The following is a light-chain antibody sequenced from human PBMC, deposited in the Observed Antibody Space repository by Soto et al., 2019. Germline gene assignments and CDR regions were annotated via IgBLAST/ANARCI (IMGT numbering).Light chain of an antibody. V-gene: IGLV2-14*01. J-gene: IGLJ2*01. Sequence: QSALTQPASVSGSPGQSITISCTGTSSDVGGYIYVSWYQQHPGKAPKLMIYEVSNRPSGVSNRFSGSKSGNTASLTISGLQAEDEADYYCATWDGSLPGEVFGGGTKLTVL. CDR1: SSDVGGYIY. CDR2: EVS. CDR3: ATWDGSLPGEV.